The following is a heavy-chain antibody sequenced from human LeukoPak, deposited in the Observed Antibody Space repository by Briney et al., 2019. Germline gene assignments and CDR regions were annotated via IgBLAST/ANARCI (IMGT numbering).Heavy chain of an antibody. Sequence: PGGSLRLSCAASGFTFSSYAMHWVRQAPGRGLEWVAVISYDGSNKYYADSVKGRFTISRDNSKNTLYLQMNSLRAEDTAVYYCASIVGATNRWGQGTLVTVSS. CDR1: GFTFSSYA. J-gene: IGHJ4*02. D-gene: IGHD1-26*01. V-gene: IGHV3-30-3*01. CDR3: ASIVGATNR. CDR2: ISYDGSNK.